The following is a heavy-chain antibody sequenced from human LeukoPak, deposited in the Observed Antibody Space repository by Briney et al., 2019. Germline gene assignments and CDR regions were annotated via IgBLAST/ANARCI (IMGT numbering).Heavy chain of an antibody. Sequence: GGSLRLSCAASGFTFSSYSMNWVRQAPGKGLEWVSSISSSSSYIYYADSVKGRFTISRDNAKNSLYLQMNSLRAEDTAVYYCARDPTYGSGSYYFDYWGQGTLVTVSS. CDR1: GFTFSSYS. J-gene: IGHJ4*02. CDR3: ARDPTYGSGSYYFDY. CDR2: ISSSSSYI. D-gene: IGHD3-10*01. V-gene: IGHV3-21*01.